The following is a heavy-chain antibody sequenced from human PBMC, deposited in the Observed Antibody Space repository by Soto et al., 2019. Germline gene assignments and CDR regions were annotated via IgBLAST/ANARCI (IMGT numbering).Heavy chain of an antibody. CDR2: ISVYNRNT. J-gene: IGHJ4*02. CDR3: ARDIVFEDSSGNLAGY. CDR1: GYSFTSYG. Sequence: ASVKVSCKASGYSFTSYGFSWVRQAPRQGLEWMGWISVYNRNTNYAQKFQGRVTMTTDTSASTAYMELRSLRFDDTAVYYCARDIVFEDSSGNLAGYWGQGTLVTVS. V-gene: IGHV1-18*01. D-gene: IGHD3-22*01.